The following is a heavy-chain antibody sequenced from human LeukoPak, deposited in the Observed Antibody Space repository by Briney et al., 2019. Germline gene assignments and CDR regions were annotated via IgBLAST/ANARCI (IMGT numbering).Heavy chain of an antibody. D-gene: IGHD4-23*01. CDR3: AKDRTTVAYYFDY. CDR1: GFTFSSYA. J-gene: IGHJ4*02. Sequence: PGGSLRLSCAASGFTFSSYAMSWVRQAPGKGLEWVAVISYDGSNKYYADSVKGRFTISRDNSKNTLYLQMNSLRAEDTAVYYCAKDRTTVAYYFDYWGQGTLVTVSS. V-gene: IGHV3-30*18. CDR2: ISYDGSNK.